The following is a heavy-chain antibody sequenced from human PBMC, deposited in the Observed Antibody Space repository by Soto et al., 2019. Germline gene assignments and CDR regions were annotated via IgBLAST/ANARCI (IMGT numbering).Heavy chain of an antibody. J-gene: IGHJ4*02. Sequence: QVQLVQSGAEVKKPGASVKVSCKASGYTFPIYYMHWVRQAPGQGLEWMGMVNPSAGSTSYAPKFQGRATMTRDTSPSTVYLDLSSLRSEDTAVYYCARGVPGGHSDYWGQGTLVTVSS. CDR1: GYTFPIYY. CDR2: VNPSAGST. D-gene: IGHD2-8*02. V-gene: IGHV1-46*01. CDR3: ARGVPGGHSDY.